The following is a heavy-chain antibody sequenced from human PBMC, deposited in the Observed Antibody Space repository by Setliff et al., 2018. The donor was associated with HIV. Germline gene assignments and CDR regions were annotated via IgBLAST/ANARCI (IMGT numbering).Heavy chain of an antibody. CDR2: INQDVNDK. V-gene: IGHV3-7*01. D-gene: IGHD1-1*01. CDR1: GLTFSGYW. Sequence: GGSLRLSCAASGLTFSGYWMVWVRQAPGKGLEWVANINQDVNDKYYAASVKGRFAISRDNAKNSMYLQMKSLRVEDTAVYYCARDMRASNSLDYWGQGTLVTVSS. J-gene: IGHJ4*02. CDR3: ARDMRASNSLDY.